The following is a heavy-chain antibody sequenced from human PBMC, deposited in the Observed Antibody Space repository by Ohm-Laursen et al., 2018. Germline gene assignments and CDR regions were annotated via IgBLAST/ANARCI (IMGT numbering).Heavy chain of an antibody. J-gene: IGHJ4*02. CDR1: GYSISSGYY. CDR2: MHHGGST. V-gene: IGHV4-38-2*01. Sequence: GTLSLTCAVSGYSISSGYYWGWIRQPPGKGLEWIGSMHHGGSTYYNPSLQSRVTISVDTSKNQFSLRLTSVTAADTAVYHCARSSSGNYPGLFDYWGQGTLVTVSS. CDR3: ARSSSGNYPGLFDY. D-gene: IGHD1-26*01.